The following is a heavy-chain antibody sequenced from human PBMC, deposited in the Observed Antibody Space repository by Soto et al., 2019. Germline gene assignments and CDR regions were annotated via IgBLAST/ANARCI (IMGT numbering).Heavy chain of an antibody. Sequence: ASATLYITCAGYGGSVNGYYWNWIRQPPGKGLEWIGEINHTGGTHYNPSLKSRVTMSVDTSKNQFSLRLSSVTAADTAIYYCATRITVFGLLIPPFDPWGQGTQVTVSS. D-gene: IGHD3-3*01. V-gene: IGHV4-34*01. CDR2: INHTGGT. J-gene: IGHJ5*02. CDR3: ATRITVFGLLIPPFDP. CDR1: GGSVNGYY.